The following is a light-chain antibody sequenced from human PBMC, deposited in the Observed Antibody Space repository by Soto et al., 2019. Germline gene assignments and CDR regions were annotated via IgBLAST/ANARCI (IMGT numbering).Light chain of an antibody. V-gene: IGKV1-5*01. CDR1: QSISSW. CDR3: QQHNSFSIT. J-gene: IGKJ5*01. CDR2: DAS. Sequence: DIQMTQSPSTLSTSLGDRVTITCRASQSISSWLAWYQQKPGKAPRLLIYDASSLESGVPSRFSGSGSGTEFTLTINSLQADDFATYYCQQHNSFSITFGQGTRLEIK.